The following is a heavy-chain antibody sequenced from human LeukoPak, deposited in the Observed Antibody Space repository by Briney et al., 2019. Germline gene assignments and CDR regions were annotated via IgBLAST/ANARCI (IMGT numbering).Heavy chain of an antibody. Sequence: PGGSLRLSCAASGFTFDDYAMHWVRQAPGKGLEWLSLISGDGGSTYYADYVKGRFTISSDNSKNSLFLQMHSLRPEDTALYYCAKEDDYGDYYFDYWGQGTLVTVSS. CDR2: ISGDGGST. CDR3: AKEDDYGDYYFDY. D-gene: IGHD4-17*01. V-gene: IGHV3-43*02. CDR1: GFTFDDYA. J-gene: IGHJ4*02.